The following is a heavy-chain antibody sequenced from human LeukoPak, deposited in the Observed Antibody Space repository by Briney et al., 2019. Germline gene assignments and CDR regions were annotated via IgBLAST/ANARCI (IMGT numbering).Heavy chain of an antibody. CDR1: GGSISSYY. D-gene: IGHD5-18*01. V-gene: IGHV4-59*08. J-gene: IGHJ4*02. CDR3: ARSGNSYVVVDY. CDR2: IYYSGST. Sequence: PSETLSLTCTVSGGSISSYYWSWIRQPPGKGLEWIGYIYYSGSTNYNPSLKSRVTISVDTSKNQFSLKLSSVTAADTAVYYCARSGNSYVVVDYWGQGTLVTVSS.